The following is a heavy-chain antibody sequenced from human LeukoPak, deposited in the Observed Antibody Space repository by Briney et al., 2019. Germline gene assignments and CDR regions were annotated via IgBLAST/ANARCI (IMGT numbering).Heavy chain of an antibody. Sequence: GGSLRLSRAASGFTFSSYAMSWVRQAPGKGLEWVSAISGSGGSTYYADSVKGRFTISRDNSKNTLYLQMNSLRAEDTAVYYCAKDSPYYDFWSGYYTGYYYYGMDVWGQGTTVTVSS. CDR2: ISGSGGST. D-gene: IGHD3-3*01. J-gene: IGHJ6*02. V-gene: IGHV3-23*01. CDR1: GFTFSSYA. CDR3: AKDSPYYDFWSGYYTGYYYYGMDV.